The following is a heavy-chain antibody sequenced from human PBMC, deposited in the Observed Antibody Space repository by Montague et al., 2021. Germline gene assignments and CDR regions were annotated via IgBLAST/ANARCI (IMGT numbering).Heavy chain of an antibody. CDR3: ARNLASAAPGAFDI. D-gene: IGHD6-13*01. V-gene: IGHV3-74*01. J-gene: IGHJ3*02. CDR1: GFSFSSYW. CDR2: ITLDGSST. Sequence: SLRLSCPASGFSFSSYWTHWVRQAPGKGLLWVSRITLDGSSTTFADSVKGRFTTSRDNAKATLYLQMNSLRVEDTAVYYCARNLASAAPGAFDIWGQGTMVTVSS.